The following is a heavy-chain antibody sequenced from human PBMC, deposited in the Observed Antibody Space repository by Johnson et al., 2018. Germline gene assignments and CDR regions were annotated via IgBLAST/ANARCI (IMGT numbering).Heavy chain of an antibody. D-gene: IGHD2-2*01. CDR2: IYYSGST. CDR3: ARDSGIIVAPAPDAFDI. J-gene: IGHJ3*02. Sequence: QVQLQESGPGLVKPSETLSLTCNISGGSISSYYWSWIRQPPGKGLEYIGYIYYSGSTNYNPSLTSRVTISVDTSTNQFSLRLDSVTAADTAVYYCARDSGIIVAPAPDAFDIWGQGTVVTVSS. V-gene: IGHV4-59*01. CDR1: GGSISSYY.